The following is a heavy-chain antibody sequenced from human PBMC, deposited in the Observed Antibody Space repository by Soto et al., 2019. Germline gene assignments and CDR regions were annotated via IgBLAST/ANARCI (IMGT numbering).Heavy chain of an antibody. CDR3: AKFRDTSGWYTAFDL. V-gene: IGHV3-9*01. Sequence: EVQLVESGGGLVQPGRSLRLSCAASGFIFGDYAMHWVRQAPGKGLEWVSGISWNSGTVEYADSVKGRFTISGDNAKNSLYLQMSRLTIEDTALYYCAKFRDTSGWYTAFDLWGQGTMVTVSS. CDR2: ISWNSGTV. J-gene: IGHJ3*01. CDR1: GFIFGDYA. D-gene: IGHD6-19*01.